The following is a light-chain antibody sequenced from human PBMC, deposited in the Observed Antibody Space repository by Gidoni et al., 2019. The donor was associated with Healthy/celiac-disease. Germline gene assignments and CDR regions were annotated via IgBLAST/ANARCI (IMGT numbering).Light chain of an antibody. CDR3: QSYDSSLSAL. CDR2: GNS. J-gene: IGLJ2*01. Sequence: QSVLTQPPSVSGAPGQRVTISCTGSSSKIGAGYYVHWYQQLPGTAPKLLIYGNSNRPSGVPDRFSGSKSGTSSSLAITGLQAEDEADYYCQSYDSSLSALFGGGTKLTVL. CDR1: SSKIGAGYY. V-gene: IGLV1-40*01.